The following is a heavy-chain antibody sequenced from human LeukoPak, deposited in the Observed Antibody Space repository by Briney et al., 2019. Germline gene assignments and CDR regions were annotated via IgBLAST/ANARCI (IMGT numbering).Heavy chain of an antibody. V-gene: IGHV3-21*01. CDR3: TNFLIVGATGPPFDY. Sequence: PGGSLRLSCAASGFTFSSYSMNWVRQAPGKGLEWVSSISSSSSYIYYADSVKGRFTISRDNAKNSLYLQMNSLRAEDTAVYYCTNFLIVGATGPPFDYWGQGTLVTVSS. J-gene: IGHJ4*02. D-gene: IGHD1-26*01. CDR2: ISSSSSYI. CDR1: GFTFSSYS.